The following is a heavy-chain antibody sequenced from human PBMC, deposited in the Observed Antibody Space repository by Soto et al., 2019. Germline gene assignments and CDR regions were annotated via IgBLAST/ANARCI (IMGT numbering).Heavy chain of an antibody. CDR3: ARDNYGPLDY. CDR2: VDPNSGDS. V-gene: IGHV1-2*02. Sequence: QVHLVQSGAEVKNPGASVKVSCRPFGYTFTAYYIHWVRQAPGQGLEWLGWVDPNSGDSRTVQSFQCMVTMTRDTSTSPVYMELSWLRSDDTAVYYCARDNYGPLDYWGQGTLVTVYS. J-gene: IGHJ4*02. D-gene: IGHD3-10*01. CDR1: GYTFTAYY.